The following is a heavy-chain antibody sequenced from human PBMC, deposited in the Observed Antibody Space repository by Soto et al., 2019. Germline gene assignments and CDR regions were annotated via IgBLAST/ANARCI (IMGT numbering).Heavy chain of an antibody. Sequence: QVQLVQSGAEVEKPGSSVKVSCKASGDPFPPNSLHWGRQAPGQGLAWMGGIIPVVGTTKYAPKFQDRVTITGDKSTNTAYMELSSLRSDDAAVYYCARGLLYATAYWDYWGQGTPVTVSS. CDR2: IIPVVGTT. J-gene: IGHJ4*02. V-gene: IGHV1-69*06. CDR3: ARGLLYATAYWDY. D-gene: IGHD2-8*01. CDR1: GDPFPPNS.